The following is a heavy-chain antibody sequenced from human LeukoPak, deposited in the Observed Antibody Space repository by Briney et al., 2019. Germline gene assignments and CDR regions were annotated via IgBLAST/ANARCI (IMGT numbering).Heavy chain of an antibody. CDR3: VRQFWA. Sequence: GGSLRLSCAASGFTFSNAWMSWVRQAPGKGLEWVSVVYLGGGTDYADSVKGRFTISRDIPKNTLYLQMNGLRVDDTAVYYCVRQFWAWGQGTLVTVSA. CDR1: GFTFSNAW. V-gene: IGHV3-66*04. D-gene: IGHD3-16*01. J-gene: IGHJ5*02. CDR2: VYLGGGT.